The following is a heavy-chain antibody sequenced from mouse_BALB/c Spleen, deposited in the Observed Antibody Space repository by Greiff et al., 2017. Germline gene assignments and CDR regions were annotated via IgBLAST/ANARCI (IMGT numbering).Heavy chain of an antibody. J-gene: IGHJ2*01. CDR3: ARSGYGNYDY. Sequence: VHLVESGAELAKPGASVKMSCKASGYTFTSYWMHWVKQRPGQGLEWIGYINPSTGYTEYNQKFKDKATLTADKSSSTAYMQLSSLTSEDSAVYYCARSGYGNYDYWGQGTTLTVSS. D-gene: IGHD2-10*02. CDR1: GYTFTSYW. V-gene: IGHV1-7*01. CDR2: INPSTGYT.